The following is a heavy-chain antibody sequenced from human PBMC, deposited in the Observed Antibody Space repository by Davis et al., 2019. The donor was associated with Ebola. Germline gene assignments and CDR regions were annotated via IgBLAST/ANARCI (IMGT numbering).Heavy chain of an antibody. J-gene: IGHJ4*02. V-gene: IGHV3-11*06. D-gene: IGHD3-9*01. CDR2: ISSSSSNT. CDR3: ASRRGGPQNGWDVLAGYP. CDR1: GFSFSDYY. Sequence: PGGSLRLSCAASGFSFSDYYMSWIRQAPGKGLEWVSYISSSSSNTNYADSVKGRFTISRDNAKNSLYLQMNSLRAEDTAVYYCASRRGGPQNGWDVLAGYPWGQGTLVTVSS.